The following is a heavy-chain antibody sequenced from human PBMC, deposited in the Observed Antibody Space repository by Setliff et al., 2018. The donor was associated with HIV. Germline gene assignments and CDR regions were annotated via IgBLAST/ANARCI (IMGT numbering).Heavy chain of an antibody. CDR2: ISSSGSTI. CDR3: ARDPRYCTNGVCYRYFDY. D-gene: IGHD2-8*01. V-gene: IGHV3-48*03. J-gene: IGHJ4*02. CDR1: EFTFSTYE. Sequence: GGSLRLSCAASEFTFSTYEMNWVRQAPGKGLEWVSYISSSGSTIYYADSVKGRFTISRDNAKNSLYLQMNSLRAEDTAVYYCARDPRYCTNGVCYRYFDYWGQGTLVTISS.